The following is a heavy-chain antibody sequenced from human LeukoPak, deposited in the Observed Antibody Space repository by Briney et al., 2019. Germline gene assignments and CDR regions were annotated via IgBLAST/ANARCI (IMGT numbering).Heavy chain of an antibody. D-gene: IGHD3-10*01. J-gene: IGHJ4*02. CDR2: IYYSGST. CDR3: ARVEKGSNYYFDY. Sequence: SETLSLTCTVSGGSISSYYWSWIRQPPGKGLEWIGYIYYSGSTNYNPSLKSRVTISVDTSKNQFSLKLSSVTAADTAVYYCARVEKGSNYYFDYWGQGTLVTVSS. CDR1: GGSISSYY. V-gene: IGHV4-59*01.